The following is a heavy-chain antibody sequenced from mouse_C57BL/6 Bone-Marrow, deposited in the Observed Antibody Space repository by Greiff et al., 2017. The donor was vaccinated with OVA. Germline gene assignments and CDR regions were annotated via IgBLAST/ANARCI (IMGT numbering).Heavy chain of an antibody. CDR1: GYSFTSYY. V-gene: IGHV1-66*01. J-gene: IGHJ2*01. D-gene: IGHD2-4*01. CDR2: IYPGSGNT. Sequence: VKLVESGPELVKPGASVKISCKASGYSFTSYYIHWVKQRPGQGLEWIGWIYPGSGNTKYNEKFKGKATLTADTSSSTAYMQLSSLTSEDSAVYYCARGDYDENWGQGTTLTVSS. CDR3: ARGDYDEN.